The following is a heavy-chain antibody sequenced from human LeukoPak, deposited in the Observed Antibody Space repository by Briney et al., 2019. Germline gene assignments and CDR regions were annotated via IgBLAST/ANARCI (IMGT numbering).Heavy chain of an antibody. CDR3: AREQGGSYYYYYYYMDV. D-gene: IGHD1-26*01. V-gene: IGHV1-2*02. Sequence: ASVKVSCKASGYTFTGYYMHWVRQAPGQGLEWMGWINPNSGGTNYAQKFQGRVTMTRDTSISTAYMELSRLRSDDTAVYYCAREQGGSYYYYYYYMDVWGKGTTVTVSS. CDR1: GYTFTGYY. CDR2: INPNSGGT. J-gene: IGHJ6*03.